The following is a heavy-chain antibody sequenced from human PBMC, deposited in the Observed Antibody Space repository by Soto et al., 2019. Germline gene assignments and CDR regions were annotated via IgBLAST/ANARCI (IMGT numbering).Heavy chain of an antibody. V-gene: IGHV1-2*02. CDR2: INPNSGGT. CDR1: GYTFTGYY. CDR3: ARGLGYCSGGSCSSD. Sequence: RASVKVSCKASGYTFTGYYMHWVRQAPGQGLEWMGWINPNSGGTNYAQKFQGRVTMTRDTSISTAYMELSRLRSDDTAVYYCARGLGYCSGGSCSSDWGQGTLVTVSS. D-gene: IGHD2-15*01. J-gene: IGHJ4*02.